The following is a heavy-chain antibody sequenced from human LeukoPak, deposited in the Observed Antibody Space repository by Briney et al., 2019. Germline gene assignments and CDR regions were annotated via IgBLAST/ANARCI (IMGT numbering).Heavy chain of an antibody. J-gene: IGHJ4*02. CDR2: INCGNGNT. Sequence: ASVKVSCKASGYTFTTYAIFWVRRAPGQRLEWMGWINCGNGNTKYPQKFQGRVTITTDTSASTAYMELSGLRSEDTAIYYCAREHDSLSGYSLDFWGQGTPVTVSS. CDR1: GYTFTTYA. D-gene: IGHD3-9*01. CDR3: AREHDSLSGYSLDF. V-gene: IGHV1-3*01.